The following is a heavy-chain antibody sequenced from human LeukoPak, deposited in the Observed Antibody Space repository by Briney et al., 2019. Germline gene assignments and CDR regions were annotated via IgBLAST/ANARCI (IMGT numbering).Heavy chain of an antibody. CDR1: GGSLSRYY. CDR3: ARVPGGSFYDWFDP. D-gene: IGHD1-26*01. Sequence: SETLSLTCTVSGGSLSRYYWSWIRQPPGKGLEWIGYIYYNGSTHCNPSLKSRVTISVDTSKNQFSLKLISVTAADTAVYYCARVPGGSFYDWFDPWGQGTLVTVSS. CDR2: IYYNGST. V-gene: IGHV4-59*01. J-gene: IGHJ5*02.